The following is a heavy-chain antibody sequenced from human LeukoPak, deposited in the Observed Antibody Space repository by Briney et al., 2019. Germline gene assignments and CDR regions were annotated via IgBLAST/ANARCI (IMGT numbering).Heavy chain of an antibody. J-gene: IGHJ4*02. CDR1: GFTFSTYA. CDR3: AKPWGYFDWLPGPDY. CDR2: INNGGTT. V-gene: IGHV3-23*01. Sequence: GGSLRLSCAASGFTFSTYAMSWVRQAPGKGLEWVSGINNGGTTYYTDSVKGRFTISRDNSRSTLFLQMNSLRAEDTAIYYCAKPWGYFDWLPGPDYWGQGTLVTVSS. D-gene: IGHD3-9*01.